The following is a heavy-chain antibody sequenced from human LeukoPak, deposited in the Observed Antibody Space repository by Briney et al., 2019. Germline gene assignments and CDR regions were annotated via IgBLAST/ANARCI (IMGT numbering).Heavy chain of an antibody. CDR1: GVSISSGDYY. D-gene: IGHD4-17*01. CDR3: ARAEDYGVDL. V-gene: IGHV4-30-4*01. Sequence: SETLSLTCTVSGVSISSGDYYWSWIRQPPGKGLEWIGYIYYSGSTYYNPSLKSRVTISVDTSKNQFSLMLSSVTAADTAVYYCARAEDYGVDLWGRGTLVTVSS. CDR2: IYYSGST. J-gene: IGHJ2*01.